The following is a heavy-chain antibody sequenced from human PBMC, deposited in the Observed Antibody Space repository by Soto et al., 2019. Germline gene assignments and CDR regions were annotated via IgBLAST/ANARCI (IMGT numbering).Heavy chain of an antibody. CDR2: IIPIFGTA. CDR1: GGTFSSYA. Sequence: QVQLVQSGAEVKKPGSSVKVSCKASGGTFSSYAISWVRQAPGQGLEWMGGIIPIFGTANYAQKFQGRVTITEDESTSTAYLDLSSVSSEDTAVYYCARVPYGILPGYYSEGPFAPWGQGTLVTVSS. J-gene: IGHJ5*02. D-gene: IGHD3-9*01. CDR3: ARVPYGILPGYYSEGPFAP. V-gene: IGHV1-69*12.